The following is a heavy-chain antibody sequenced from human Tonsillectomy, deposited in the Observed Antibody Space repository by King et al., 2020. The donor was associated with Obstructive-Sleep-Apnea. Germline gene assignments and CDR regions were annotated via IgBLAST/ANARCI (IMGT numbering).Heavy chain of an antibody. CDR1: GFTFSSYW. CDR2: INSDGSYT. J-gene: IGHJ5*02. V-gene: IGHV3-74*01. D-gene: IGHD4-11*01. Sequence: VQLVESGGGLVQPGGSLRLSCVASGFTFSSYWMHWVRQAPGKGLVWVSRINSDGSYTGYADSEKGRFTISRDNAKNTLYLQMNSLRAEDTAVYYCVREXXTTVTXTXXXXXGQGTLVTVSS. CDR3: VREXXTTVTXTXXXX.